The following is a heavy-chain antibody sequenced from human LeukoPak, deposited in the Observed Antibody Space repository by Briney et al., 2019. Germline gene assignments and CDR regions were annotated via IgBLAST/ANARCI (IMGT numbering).Heavy chain of an antibody. Sequence: GESLKISCQASGNSFTGYWISWVRQMPGKGLEWMGRIDPSDSYTNYSPSFQGHVTISADKSITTAYLQWNSLKASDTAMYYCARSGVAAVRGALGMDVWGKGTTVTVSS. J-gene: IGHJ6*04. CDR1: GNSFTGYW. CDR3: ARSGVAAVRGALGMDV. D-gene: IGHD6-25*01. V-gene: IGHV5-10-1*01. CDR2: IDPSDSYT.